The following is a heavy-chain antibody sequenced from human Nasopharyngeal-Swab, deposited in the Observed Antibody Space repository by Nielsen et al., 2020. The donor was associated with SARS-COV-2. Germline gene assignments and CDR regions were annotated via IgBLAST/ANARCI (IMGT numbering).Heavy chain of an antibody. J-gene: IGHJ6*02. Sequence: GSLRLSCAASGFTFDDYAMHWIRQPPGKGLEWIGYIYYSGSTNYNPSLKSRVTISVDTSKNQFSLKLSSVTAADTAVYYCARRKGYSGYGMDVWGQGTTVTVSS. CDR3: ARRKGYSGYGMDV. V-gene: IGHV4-59*08. CDR2: IYYSGST. D-gene: IGHD5-12*01. CDR1: GFTFDDYA.